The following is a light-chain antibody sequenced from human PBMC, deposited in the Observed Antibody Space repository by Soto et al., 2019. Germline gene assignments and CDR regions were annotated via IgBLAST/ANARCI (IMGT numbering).Light chain of an antibody. CDR1: SSNIGAGYD. Sequence: QSVLTQPPSLSGAPGQRVTISCTGSSSNIGAGYDVHWYQQLPGTAPKLLIYGNSNRPSGVPDRFSGSKSGTSASLAITKLQAEDEADYYCQSYDSSLRVVFGGGTKLTVL. J-gene: IGLJ2*01. V-gene: IGLV1-40*01. CDR2: GNS. CDR3: QSYDSSLRVV.